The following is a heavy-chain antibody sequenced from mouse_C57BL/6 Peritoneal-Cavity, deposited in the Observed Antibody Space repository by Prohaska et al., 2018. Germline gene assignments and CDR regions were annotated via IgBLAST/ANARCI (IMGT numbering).Heavy chain of an antibody. V-gene: IGHV1-53*01. CDR2: INPSNGGT. Sequence: QVQLQQPGTELVKPGASVKLSCKASGYTLTSYWMHWVKQRPGQGLEWIGNINPSNGGTNYNEKVKGKATLTVDKASSAAYMQLSSLTSEDSAVYYCARRGYDGNYGFDYWGQGTTLTVSS. CDR1: GYTLTSYW. D-gene: IGHD2-1*01. CDR3: ARRGYDGNYGFDY. J-gene: IGHJ2*01.